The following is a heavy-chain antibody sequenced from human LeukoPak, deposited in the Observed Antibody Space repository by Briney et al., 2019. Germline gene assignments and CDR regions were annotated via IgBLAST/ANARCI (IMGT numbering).Heavy chain of an antibody. CDR1: GYTFTGYY. CDR2: INPNSGGT. Sequence: ASVKVSCKASGYTFTGYYMLWVRQAPGQGLEWMGWINPNSGGTNYAQKFQGRVTMTRDTSISTAYMELSRLRSDDTAVYYCARTPIITPLNWFDPWGQGTLVTVSS. D-gene: IGHD2-21*02. J-gene: IGHJ5*02. V-gene: IGHV1-2*02. CDR3: ARTPIITPLNWFDP.